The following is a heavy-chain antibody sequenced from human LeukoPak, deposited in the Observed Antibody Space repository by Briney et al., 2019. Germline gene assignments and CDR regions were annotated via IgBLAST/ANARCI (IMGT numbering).Heavy chain of an antibody. V-gene: IGHV4-59*01. CDR3: ARARSWGELDY. J-gene: IGHJ4*02. CDR1: GGSISSYY. D-gene: IGHD6-13*01. Sequence: SETLSLTCTVSGGSISSYYWSWIRQPPGKGLEWIGYIYYSGSTNYSPSLKSRVTISVDTSKNQLSLKLSSVTAADTAVYYCARARSWGELDYWGQGTLVTVSS. CDR2: IYYSGST.